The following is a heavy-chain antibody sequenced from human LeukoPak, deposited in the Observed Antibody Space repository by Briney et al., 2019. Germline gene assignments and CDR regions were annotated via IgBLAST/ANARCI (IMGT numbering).Heavy chain of an antibody. CDR3: ARGRGDYFDSSGYFFDY. J-gene: IGHJ4*02. Sequence: PSETLSLTCTVSGASISSYYWSWIRQPAGKGLEWIGRIHTSGSTNYNPSLKSRVTISVDKSKNQFSLKLSSVTAADTAMYFCARGRGDYFDSSGYFFDYWGQGTLDTISS. D-gene: IGHD3-22*01. V-gene: IGHV4-4*07. CDR1: GASISSYY. CDR2: IHTSGST.